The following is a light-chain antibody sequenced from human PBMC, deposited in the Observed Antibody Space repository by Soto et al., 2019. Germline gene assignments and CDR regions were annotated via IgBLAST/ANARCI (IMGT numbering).Light chain of an antibody. J-gene: IGKJ5*01. CDR3: QHCDNWSA. CDR2: GAS. V-gene: IGKV3D-15*01. CDR1: QSVGSN. Sequence: EIVMTQSPATLSVSPGERATLSCRASQSVGSNLGWYQQKPGQAPRLLIYGASTRATGIPDWFSGSGSGTDFTLTISSLQSEDFAVFYCQHCDNWSAFGQGTRLEIK.